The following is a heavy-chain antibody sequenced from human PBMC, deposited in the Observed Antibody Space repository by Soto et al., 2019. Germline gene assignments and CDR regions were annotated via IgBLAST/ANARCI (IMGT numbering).Heavy chain of an antibody. D-gene: IGHD3-16*01. CDR1: GGSISSYY. Sequence: LSLTCTVSGGSISSYYWSWLRQPPGKGLEWIGYIYYSGSTNYNPSLKSRVTISVDTSKNQFALKLSSVTAADTAVYYCARVNSHSCWGTLGYWGQGTLVTVSS. CDR2: IYYSGST. V-gene: IGHV4-59*01. J-gene: IGHJ4*02. CDR3: ARVNSHSCWGTLGY.